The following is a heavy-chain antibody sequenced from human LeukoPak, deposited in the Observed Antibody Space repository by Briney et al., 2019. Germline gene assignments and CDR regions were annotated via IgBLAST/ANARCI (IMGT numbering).Heavy chain of an antibody. Sequence: GGSLRLSCAASGFTFSTYAMSWVRQAPERGLEWVSAISVSVDGTYYADSVKGRFTISRDNAKNSLYLQMNSLRAEDTAVYYCARTNYDILTGDIYYYYGMDVWGQGTTVTVSS. CDR2: ISVSVDGT. CDR1: GFTFSTYA. D-gene: IGHD3-9*01. CDR3: ARTNYDILTGDIYYYYGMDV. V-gene: IGHV3-23*01. J-gene: IGHJ6*01.